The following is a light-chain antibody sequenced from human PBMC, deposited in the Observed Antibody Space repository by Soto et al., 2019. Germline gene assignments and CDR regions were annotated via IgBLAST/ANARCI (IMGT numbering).Light chain of an antibody. CDR2: AHN. V-gene: IGLV1-44*01. CDR3: AAWDDSLDGYV. Sequence: QSVLTQPPSASGTPGQRVPISCSGSSSNIAGNAVNWFQQLPGTAPQLLIYAHNSRPSGVPDRFSGSKSGTSASLAISGLQSDDEADYYCAAWDDSLDGYVVGTGTKLTVL. J-gene: IGLJ1*01. CDR1: SSNIAGNA.